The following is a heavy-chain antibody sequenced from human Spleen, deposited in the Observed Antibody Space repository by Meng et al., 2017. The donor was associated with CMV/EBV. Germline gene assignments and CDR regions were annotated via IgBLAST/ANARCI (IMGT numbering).Heavy chain of an antibody. CDR3: ARDGVRWRYFNWFDP. V-gene: IGHV4-4*07. D-gene: IGHD2/OR15-2a*01. CDR1: GGSISSYY. J-gene: IGHJ5*02. Sequence: QWPLQEWGPGLVKASETLSLPCTVSGGSISSYYWSWIRQPAGKGLEWIGRIYTSGSTNYNPSLKSRVTMSVDTSKNQFSLKLSSVTAADTAVYYCARDGVRWRYFNWFDPWGQGTLVTVSS. CDR2: IYTSGST.